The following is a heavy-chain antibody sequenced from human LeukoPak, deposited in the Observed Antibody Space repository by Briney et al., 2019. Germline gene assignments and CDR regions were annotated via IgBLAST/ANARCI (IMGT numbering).Heavy chain of an antibody. CDR1: GGTFSSYT. V-gene: IGHV1-69*04. Sequence: SVKVSCKASGGTFSSYTISWVRQAPGQGLEWMGRIIPILGIANYAQKFQGRVTITADKSTSTVYMELSSLRSEDTAVYYCARDLYCSSTSCTRMPSWGQGTLVTVSS. D-gene: IGHD2-2*01. CDR2: IIPILGIA. CDR3: ARDLYCSSTSCTRMPS. J-gene: IGHJ5*02.